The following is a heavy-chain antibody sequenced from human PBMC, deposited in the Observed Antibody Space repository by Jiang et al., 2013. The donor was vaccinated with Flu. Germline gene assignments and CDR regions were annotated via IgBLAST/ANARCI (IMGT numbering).Heavy chain of an antibody. Sequence: GSGLVKPSETLSLTCTVSRGFITGFYWSWIRQTPGKGLEWIGYVFDSGITKYNPSLNNRATISADTSKMQISLKMRSVTAADTAVYYCARAPSSGWHPWFLYWGQGTRVTVSA. J-gene: IGHJ4*02. CDR3: ARAPSSGWHPWFLY. CDR1: RGFITGFY. V-gene: IGHV4-59*01. D-gene: IGHD6-19*01. CDR2: VFDSGIT.